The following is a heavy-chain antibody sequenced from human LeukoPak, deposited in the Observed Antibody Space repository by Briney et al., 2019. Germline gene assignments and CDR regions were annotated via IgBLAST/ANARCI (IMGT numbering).Heavy chain of an antibody. D-gene: IGHD3-9*01. CDR1: GYSISGGYH. Sequence: SETLSLTCTVSGYSISGGYHWGWIRQPPGKGLEWIGRIYSSGSTNYNPSLKSRVTMSVDTSKNQFSLKLSSVTAADTAVYYCARGYNILTGYYYFDYWGQGTLVTVSS. V-gene: IGHV4-38-2*02. CDR3: ARGYNILTGYYYFDY. CDR2: IYSSGST. J-gene: IGHJ4*02.